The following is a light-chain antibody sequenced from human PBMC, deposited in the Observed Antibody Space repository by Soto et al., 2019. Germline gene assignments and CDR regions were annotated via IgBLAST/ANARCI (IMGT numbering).Light chain of an antibody. V-gene: IGKV3-15*01. Sequence: EIVMTQSPATLSVSPGERATLSCRASQSVDSKLAWYQQKPGQGPRLLIYGASSRATGIPARFSGSGSGTEFTLPISSLQSEDFAVYYCQHYSTWVWTFGQGTKVEIK. CDR2: GAS. CDR1: QSVDSK. J-gene: IGKJ1*01. CDR3: QHYSTWVWT.